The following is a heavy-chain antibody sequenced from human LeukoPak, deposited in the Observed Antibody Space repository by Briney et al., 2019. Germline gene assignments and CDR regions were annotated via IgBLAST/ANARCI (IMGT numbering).Heavy chain of an antibody. Sequence: PGGSLRLSCAASGFTFSNYGMHWVRQAPGKGLEWVAVIWYDGSNKYYADSVKGRFTISRDNSKNTLYLQMNSLRAEDTAVYYCAREIGRTAFDIWGQGTMVTVSS. CDR2: IWYDGSNK. CDR3: AREIGRTAFDI. J-gene: IGHJ3*02. V-gene: IGHV3-33*08. CDR1: GFTFSNYG. D-gene: IGHD1-14*01.